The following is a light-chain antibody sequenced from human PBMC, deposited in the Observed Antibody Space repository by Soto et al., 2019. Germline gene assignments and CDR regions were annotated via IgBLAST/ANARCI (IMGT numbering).Light chain of an antibody. V-gene: IGKV3-15*01. Sequence: ELVLTQSPATLSVSPRERATLSCRASQGVGSTLAWYQQAPGQAPRLLIYDASTGATGIPARFSGDGSGTEFTPTILSLQSDDIAVYYCQHYKSWPLSFGGGTRVEI. CDR1: QGVGST. CDR2: DAS. CDR3: QHYKSWPLS. J-gene: IGKJ4*01.